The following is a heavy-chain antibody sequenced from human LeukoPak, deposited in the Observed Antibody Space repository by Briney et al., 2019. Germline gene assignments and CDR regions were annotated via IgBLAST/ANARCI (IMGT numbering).Heavy chain of an antibody. CDR3: AKSQGGYEN. CDR2: IAYDGSRA. Sequence: GGSLRLSCAGSGFTFGGYGMHWFRQTPGKGLEWVAVIAYDGSRAFYADSVKGRFTISRDNSKNTMSVQMDDLRAEDTAVYYCAKSQGGYENWGQGTLVTVSS. D-gene: IGHD5-12*01. CDR1: GFTFGGYG. V-gene: IGHV3-33*03. J-gene: IGHJ4*02.